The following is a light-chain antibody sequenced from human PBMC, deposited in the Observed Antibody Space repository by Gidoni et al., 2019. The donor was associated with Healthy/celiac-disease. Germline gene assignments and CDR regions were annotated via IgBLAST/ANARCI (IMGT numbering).Light chain of an antibody. CDR3: QQYYSYPLT. J-gene: IGKJ4*01. CDR2: AAS. Sequence: IRLTQPPSSFPASTGDRVTITCRASQGISSFLAWYQQKPGNAPKLLIYAASTLESGVPSRFSGSGSGTDFTLTISCLQSEDFATYYCQQYYSYPLTFGGGTKVEIK. CDR1: QGISSF. V-gene: IGKV1-8*01.